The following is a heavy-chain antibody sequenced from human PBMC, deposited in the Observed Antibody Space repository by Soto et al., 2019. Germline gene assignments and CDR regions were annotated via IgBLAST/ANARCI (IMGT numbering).Heavy chain of an antibody. V-gene: IGHV4-34*02. Sequence: QVQLQQWGAGLLKASETLSLTCVVSGGSFSGYFWTWIRQSPGRGLEWIGETSHSGSRNYNPAFQSRVIISVDSSKNHVSLKLSSVTAADSATYFCARGLAYDRPITVAEPFDSWGQGTLVTVSS. CDR1: GGSFSGYF. J-gene: IGHJ4*02. CDR3: ARGLAYDRPITVAEPFDS. D-gene: IGHD6-19*01. CDR2: TSHSGSR.